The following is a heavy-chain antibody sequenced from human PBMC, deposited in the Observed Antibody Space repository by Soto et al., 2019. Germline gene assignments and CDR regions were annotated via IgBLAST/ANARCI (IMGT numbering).Heavy chain of an antibody. CDR1: GFTVSSNY. Sequence: GGSLRLSCAASGFTVSSNYMSWVRQAPGKGLEWVSVIYSGGSTYYADSVKGRFTISRDNSKNTLYLQMNSLRAEDTAVYYCARNLRELHSSSWYGTHYIDYWGQGTLVTVSS. D-gene: IGHD6-13*01. V-gene: IGHV3-66*01. J-gene: IGHJ4*02. CDR3: ARNLRELHSSSWYGTHYIDY. CDR2: IYSGGST.